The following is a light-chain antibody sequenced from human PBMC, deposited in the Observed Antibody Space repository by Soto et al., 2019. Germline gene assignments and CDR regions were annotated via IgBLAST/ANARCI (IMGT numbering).Light chain of an antibody. J-gene: IGKJ1*01. CDR3: QQYNDWPRT. Sequence: EIVLTQSPATLSVSPGERATLSCRASQSVSSNLAWYHQKPGQAPRLLIYGASTRATGIPARFSGSGSGTEFTLTISSLQSEDFAVYSCQQYNDWPRTFGQGTKVDTK. CDR1: QSVSSN. CDR2: GAS. V-gene: IGKV3-15*01.